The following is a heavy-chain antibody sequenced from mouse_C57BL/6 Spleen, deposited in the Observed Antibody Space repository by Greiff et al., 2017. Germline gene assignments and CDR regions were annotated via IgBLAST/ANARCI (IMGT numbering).Heavy chain of an antibody. V-gene: IGHV1-26*01. CDR3: ARGYYGISYWYFDV. D-gene: IGHD1-1*01. CDR2: INPNNGGT. Sequence: VQLQQSGPELVKPGASVKISCKASGYTFTDYYMNWVKQSPGKSLEWIGDINPNNGGTSYNQKFKGKATLTVDKSSRPAYMELRSPTSDDSAVYYCARGYYGISYWYFDVWGTGTTVTVSS. J-gene: IGHJ1*03. CDR1: GYTFTDYY.